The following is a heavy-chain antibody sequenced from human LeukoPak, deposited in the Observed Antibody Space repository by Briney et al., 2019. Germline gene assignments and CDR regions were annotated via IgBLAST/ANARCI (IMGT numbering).Heavy chain of an antibody. CDR3: ARVQGDSSAFDY. CDR1: GFTFSNAW. J-gene: IGHJ4*02. D-gene: IGHD3-22*01. CDR2: ISSSSSYI. Sequence: GGSLRLSCAASGFTFSNAWMSWVRQAPGKGLEWVSSISSSSSYIYYADSVKGRFTISRDNAKNSLYLQMNSLRAEDTAVYYCARVQGDSSAFDYWGQGTLVTVSS. V-gene: IGHV3-21*01.